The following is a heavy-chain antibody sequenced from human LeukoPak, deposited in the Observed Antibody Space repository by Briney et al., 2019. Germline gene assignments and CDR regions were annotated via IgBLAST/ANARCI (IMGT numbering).Heavy chain of an antibody. CDR2: INSDGTT. CDR1: GFTFSGYW. J-gene: IGHJ4*02. V-gene: IGHV3-74*01. CDR3: AVDGSLPDY. Sequence: GGSLRLSCAASGFTFSGYWMHWVRQVPGKGLVWVSRINSDGTTSYADSVKGRFTISRNNAKNALYLQMNNLRVEDTAVYYFAVDGSLPDYWGQGTLVTVSS.